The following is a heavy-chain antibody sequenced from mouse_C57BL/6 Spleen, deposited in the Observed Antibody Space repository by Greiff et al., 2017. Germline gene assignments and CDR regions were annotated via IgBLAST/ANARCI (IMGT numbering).Heavy chain of an antibody. Sequence: EVQLVESGPGLVKPSQSLSLTCSVTGYSIPSGYYWNWIRQFPGNKLEWMGYISYDGSNNYNPSLKNRISITRDTSKNQFFLKLNSVTTEDTATYYCARASMVTTFDYWGQGTTLTVSS. J-gene: IGHJ2*01. V-gene: IGHV3-6*01. CDR1: GYSIPSGYY. CDR3: ARASMVTTFDY. D-gene: IGHD2-2*01. CDR2: ISYDGSN.